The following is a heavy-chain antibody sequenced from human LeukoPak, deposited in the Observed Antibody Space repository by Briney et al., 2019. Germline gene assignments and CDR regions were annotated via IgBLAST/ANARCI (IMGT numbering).Heavy chain of an antibody. J-gene: IGHJ4*02. CDR3: AKDQPGGPGDY. Sequence: GGSLRLSCAASGFTFSSYGMHWVRQAPGKGLEWVAVISYDGSNKYYADSVKGRFTISRDNSKNTLYLLMNSLRAEDTAVYYCAKDQPGGPGDYWGQGTLVTVSS. CDR2: ISYDGSNK. D-gene: IGHD3-10*01. V-gene: IGHV3-30*18. CDR1: GFTFSSYG.